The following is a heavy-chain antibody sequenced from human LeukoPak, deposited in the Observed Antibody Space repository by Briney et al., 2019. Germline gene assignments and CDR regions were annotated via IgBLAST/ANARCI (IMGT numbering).Heavy chain of an antibody. CDR1: GGSISSYF. D-gene: IGHD3-3*01. Sequence: NPSETLSLTCTVSGGSISSYFWSWIRQPPGKGLEWIGYIFYSGSTNYNPSLKSRVTISVDTSKNQFSLKLTSVTAADTAVYYRARGERSGYSYYFDYWGQGTLVTVSS. CDR3: ARGERSGYSYYFDY. J-gene: IGHJ4*02. CDR2: IFYSGST. V-gene: IGHV4-59*01.